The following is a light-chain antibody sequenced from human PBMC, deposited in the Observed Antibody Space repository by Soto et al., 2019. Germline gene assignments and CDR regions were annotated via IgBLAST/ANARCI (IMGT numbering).Light chain of an antibody. V-gene: IGLV2-14*03. CDR1: SNDIGAYNF. CDR2: DVS. CDR3: SSYTTSSLYV. Sequence: QAVLTQPASVSGSPGQSITISCTGTSNDIGAYNFVSWYQQHPGKAPKLMIYDVSNRPSGLSNRFSGSKSGSTASLTISGLQAEDEADYYCSSYTTSSLYVFGTGTKLTVL. J-gene: IGLJ1*01.